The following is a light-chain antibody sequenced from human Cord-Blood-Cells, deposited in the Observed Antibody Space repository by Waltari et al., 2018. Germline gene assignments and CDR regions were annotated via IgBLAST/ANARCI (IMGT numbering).Light chain of an antibody. CDR2: DVS. CDR1: SSDVGGYNY. CDR3: CSYAGSYPYV. Sequence: QSALTQPRSVSGSPGQSVTISCTGTSSDVGGYNYVSWYQQHPGKAPKLMIYDVSKLPSGVPVRFPGSKSGNTASLTISGLQAEDEADYYCCSYAGSYPYVFGTGTKVTVL. J-gene: IGLJ1*01. V-gene: IGLV2-11*01.